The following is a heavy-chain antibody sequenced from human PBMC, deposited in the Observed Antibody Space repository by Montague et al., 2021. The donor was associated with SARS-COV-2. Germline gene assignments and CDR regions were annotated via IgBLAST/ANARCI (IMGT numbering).Heavy chain of an antibody. D-gene: IGHD6-19*01. Sequence: SETLSLTCTVSGGSISGGTYYWGWVRQPPGKGLEWIGIINYSGKTYYNPSLKSRVTISVDTSKNQFSLKVTSVTAADTAVYYCARRAQWQLSWFSDLWGRGTLVTVSS. CDR1: GGSISGGTYY. CDR2: INYSGKT. V-gene: IGHV4-39*01. J-gene: IGHJ2*01. CDR3: ARRAQWQLSWFSDL.